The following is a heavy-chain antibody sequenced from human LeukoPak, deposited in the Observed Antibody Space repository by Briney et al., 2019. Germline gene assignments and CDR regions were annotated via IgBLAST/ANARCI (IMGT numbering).Heavy chain of an antibody. D-gene: IGHD1-26*01. CDR2: ISSSSSTI. CDR1: GFTFGSYS. Sequence: GGSLRLSCAASGFTFGSYSMNWVRQAPGKGLEWVSYISSSSSTIFYADSVKGRFTISRDNAKNSLYPQMNSLRDEDTAVYFCARVLSGTYYVFDYWGQGTLVTVSS. V-gene: IGHV3-48*02. CDR3: ARVLSGTYYVFDY. J-gene: IGHJ4*02.